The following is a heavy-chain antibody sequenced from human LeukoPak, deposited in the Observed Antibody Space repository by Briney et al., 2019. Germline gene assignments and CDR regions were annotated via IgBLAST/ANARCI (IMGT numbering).Heavy chain of an antibody. CDR3: ATIKRGNIFGYFDF. CDR2: MLDTVTT. Sequence: PSETLSLTCAVSGASMNTHYWSWIRQPPGKGLEWIGYMLDTVTTKDNPWLKSRFTLSADTSKNQFSLRLTSVTAADTAVYYCATIKRGNIFGYFDFWGQGIPVTVSS. CDR1: GASMNTHY. V-gene: IGHV4-59*11. D-gene: IGHD5-18*01. J-gene: IGHJ4*02.